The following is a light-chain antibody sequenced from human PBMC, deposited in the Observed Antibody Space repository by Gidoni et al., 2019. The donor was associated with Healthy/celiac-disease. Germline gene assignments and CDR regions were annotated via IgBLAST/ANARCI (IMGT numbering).Light chain of an antibody. Sequence: SSELTQDPEVSVALGQTVGITCQGDSLRSYYASWYKQKPGQAPVLVIYVKNNRPSGIPDRFSGSSSGNTASLTITGAQAEDEADYYCNSRDSSGNHHVVFGGGTKLTVL. J-gene: IGLJ2*01. CDR1: SLRSYY. CDR3: NSRDSSGNHHVV. CDR2: VKN. V-gene: IGLV3-19*01.